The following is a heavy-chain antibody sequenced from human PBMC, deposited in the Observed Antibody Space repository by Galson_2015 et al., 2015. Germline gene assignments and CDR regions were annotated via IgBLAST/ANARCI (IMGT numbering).Heavy chain of an antibody. J-gene: IGHJ4*02. V-gene: IGHV3-15*01. CDR1: GFTFSKAW. CDR3: TTFSDSGWH. Sequence: SLRLSCAPSGFTFSKAWMSWVRQAPGKGLEWVGRIKSNTDGGTTEYAAPVKGRFTISRDDSNDTLYLQMNSLKTEDTAVYYCTTFSDSGWHWGQGTLVTVSS. D-gene: IGHD5-12*01. CDR2: IKSNTDGGTT.